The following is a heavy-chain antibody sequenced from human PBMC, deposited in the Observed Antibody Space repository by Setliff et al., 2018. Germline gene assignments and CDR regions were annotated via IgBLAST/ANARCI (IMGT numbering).Heavy chain of an antibody. CDR2: ITWNSDNT. J-gene: IGHJ4*02. CDR3: VKDMAGSYFDGRFDY. CDR1: GFKFDDHV. Sequence: SLKISCVASGFKFDDHVMYWVRQVPGKGLEWVAGITWNSDNTGYADSVKGRFTISRDNAKNSLSLQMNSLRVEDTALYYCVKDMAGSYFDGRFDYWGQGTLVTVSS. V-gene: IGHV3-9*01. D-gene: IGHD1-26*01.